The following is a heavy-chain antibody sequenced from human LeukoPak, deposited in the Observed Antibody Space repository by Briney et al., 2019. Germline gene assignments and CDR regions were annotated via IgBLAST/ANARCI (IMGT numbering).Heavy chain of an antibody. CDR1: GFIFSSYA. CDR2: ISSGGGYT. V-gene: IGHV3-23*01. CDR3: AKSPGVLQARRFDY. Sequence: GGSLRLSCAASGFIFSSYAISWVRQAPGKGLEWVSGISSGGGYTYYVDSVKGRFTISRDNSKNTLYLQMNSLRAEDTAIYYCAKSPGVLQARRFDYWGQGTLVTVSS. D-gene: IGHD3-10*01. J-gene: IGHJ4*02.